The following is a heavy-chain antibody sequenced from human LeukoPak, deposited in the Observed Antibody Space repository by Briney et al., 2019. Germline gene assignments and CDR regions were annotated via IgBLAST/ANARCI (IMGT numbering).Heavy chain of an antibody. D-gene: IGHD3-22*01. V-gene: IGHV1-2*02. CDR3: ATDYGYDSSGYDAFDI. J-gene: IGHJ3*02. Sequence: VASVKVSCKASGYTFTGYYMHWVRQAPGQGLEWMGWINPNSGGTNYAQKFQGRVTMTRDTSISTAYMELSSLRSEDTAVYYCATDYGYDSSGYDAFDIWGQGTMVTVSS. CDR1: GYTFTGYY. CDR2: INPNSGGT.